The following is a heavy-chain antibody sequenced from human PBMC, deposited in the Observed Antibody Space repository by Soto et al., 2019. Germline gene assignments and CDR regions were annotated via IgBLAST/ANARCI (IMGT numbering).Heavy chain of an antibody. Sequence: EVQLSESGGGLVQTGGSLRLSCAASGFSFRNYTMSWVRQAPGKGLEWVSVISGSGGSPSYADSVQGRFVISRDNASYTVYLHMNSLRAENTAMYYRAKARCTTADCYGPDYWGRGTLVTVSS. J-gene: IGHJ4*02. D-gene: IGHD2-8*01. CDR2: ISGSGGSP. CDR1: GFSFRNYT. V-gene: IGHV3-23*01. CDR3: AKARCTTADCYGPDY.